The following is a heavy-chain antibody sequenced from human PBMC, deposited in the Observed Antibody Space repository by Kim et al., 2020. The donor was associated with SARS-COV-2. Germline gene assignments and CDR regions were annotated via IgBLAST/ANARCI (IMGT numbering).Heavy chain of an antibody. D-gene: IGHD6-6*01. J-gene: IGHJ6*02. CDR2: IIPIFGTA. V-gene: IGHV1-69*13. Sequence: SVKVSCKASGGTFSSYAISWVRQAPGQGLEWMGGIIPIFGTANYAQKFQGRVTITADESTSTAYMELSSLRSEDTAVYYCAARPRPLYYYYGMDVWGQGTTVTVSS. CDR1: GGTFSSYA. CDR3: AARPRPLYYYYGMDV.